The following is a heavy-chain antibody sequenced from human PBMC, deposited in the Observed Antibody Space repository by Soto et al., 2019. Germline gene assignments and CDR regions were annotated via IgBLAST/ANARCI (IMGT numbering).Heavy chain of an antibody. V-gene: IGHV3-23*01. CDR3: ARKTTVTTCFDY. CDR2: ISGSGGST. CDR1: GFTVSSYA. J-gene: IGHJ4*02. Sequence: GGSPRLSCAASGFTVSSYAMNGVRQAPGKGLEWVSVISGSGGSTYYADSVKGRFTISRDNSKNTLYLQMNSLRAEDTAVYYCARKTTVTTCFDYWGQGTLVTVSS. D-gene: IGHD4-17*01.